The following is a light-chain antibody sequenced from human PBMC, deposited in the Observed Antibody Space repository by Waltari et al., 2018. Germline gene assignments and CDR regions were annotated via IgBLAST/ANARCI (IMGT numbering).Light chain of an antibody. Sequence: DIQMTQSPATLSASVGDRVTITCRASQTILTWLAWYQQKPGKAPRLLIYKASSLQSGVPSRFIWSGSGTEFTLTISSLQPDDFATYYCQQYNTYSPGPTFGGGTKVEIK. CDR1: QTILTW. V-gene: IGKV1-5*03. J-gene: IGKJ4*02. CDR2: KAS. CDR3: QQYNTYSPGPT.